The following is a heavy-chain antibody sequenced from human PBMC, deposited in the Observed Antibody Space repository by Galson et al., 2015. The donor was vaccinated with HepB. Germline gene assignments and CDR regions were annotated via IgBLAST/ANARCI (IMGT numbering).Heavy chain of an antibody. J-gene: IGHJ4*02. Sequence: SLGLSCAASGFTFSSYIMNCVRQAQGKGLEWVSSISSSSSYIYYADSVKGRFTISRDNAKNSLYLKMNSLRAEDTAVYYCAREGEAFGSFTASIDYWGQGALVTVSS. CDR2: ISSSSSYI. CDR3: AREGEAFGSFTASIDY. V-gene: IGHV3-21*01. D-gene: IGHD3-16*01. CDR1: GFTFSSYI.